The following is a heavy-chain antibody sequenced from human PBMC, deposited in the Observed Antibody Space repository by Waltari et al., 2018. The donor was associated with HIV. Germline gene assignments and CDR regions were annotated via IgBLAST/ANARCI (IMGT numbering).Heavy chain of an antibody. CDR2: ISSSGSTI. CDR1: GFTFSSYE. J-gene: IGHJ3*02. D-gene: IGHD4-17*01. V-gene: IGHV3-48*03. Sequence: EVQLVESGGGLVQPGGSLRLSCAASGFTFSSYEMNWVRQAPGKGREWVSYISSSGSTIYYADSVKGRFTISRDNAKNSLYLQMNSLRAEDTAVYYCARVKSLRDAFDIWGQGTMVTVSS. CDR3: ARVKSLRDAFDI.